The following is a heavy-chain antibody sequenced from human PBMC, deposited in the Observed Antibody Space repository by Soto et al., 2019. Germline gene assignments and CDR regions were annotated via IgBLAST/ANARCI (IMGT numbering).Heavy chain of an antibody. Sequence: PGGSLRLSCAASGFTFSSYGMHWVRQAPGKGLEWVAVISYDGSNKYYADSVKGRFTISRDNSKNTPYLQMNTLRAEDTAADYWAKDRDSYGSGSSFDYWGQGTLVTVSS. CDR2: ISYDGSNK. D-gene: IGHD3-10*01. CDR3: AKDRDSYGSGSSFDY. V-gene: IGHV3-30*18. CDR1: GFTFSSYG. J-gene: IGHJ4*02.